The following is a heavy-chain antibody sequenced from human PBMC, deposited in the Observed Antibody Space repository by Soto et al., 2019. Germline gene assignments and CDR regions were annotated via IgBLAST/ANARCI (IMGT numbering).Heavy chain of an antibody. V-gene: IGHV1-2*04. D-gene: IGHD6-19*01. CDR3: ARGSPGIAVAENWFDP. CDR2: INPNSGGT. Sequence: GASVKVSCKASGYTFTGYYMHWVRQAPGQGLEWMGWINPNSGGTNYAQKFQGWVTMTRDTSISTAYMELSRLRSDDTAVYYCARGSPGIAVAENWFDPWGQGTLVTVSS. J-gene: IGHJ5*02. CDR1: GYTFTGYY.